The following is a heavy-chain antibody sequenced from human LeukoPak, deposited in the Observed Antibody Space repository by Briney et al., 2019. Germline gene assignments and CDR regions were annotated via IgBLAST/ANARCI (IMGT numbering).Heavy chain of an antibody. CDR3: ARDQYDILTGYSNVDAFDI. Sequence: GGTLRLSCAASGFTFSSYGMSWVRQAPGKGLEWVSYISSSGSTIYYADSVKGRFTISRDNAKNSLYLQVNSLRAEDTAGYYCARDQYDILTGYSNVDAFDIWGQGTMVTISS. V-gene: IGHV3-48*04. J-gene: IGHJ3*02. D-gene: IGHD3-9*01. CDR2: ISSSGSTI. CDR1: GFTFSSYG.